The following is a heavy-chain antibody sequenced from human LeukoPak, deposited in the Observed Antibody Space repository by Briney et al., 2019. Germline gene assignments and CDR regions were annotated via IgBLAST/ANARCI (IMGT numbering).Heavy chain of an antibody. D-gene: IGHD4-23*01. CDR3: ARDNGGTFDI. CDR2: ISYDGTDK. CDR1: GFTFSSYE. J-gene: IGHJ3*02. V-gene: IGHV3-30*03. Sequence: GGSLRLSCAASGFTFSSYEMNWVRQAPGKGLEWVALISYDGTDKYYADSVKGRFTISRDNSKNTLYLQTNSLRAEDTAVYYCARDNGGTFDIWGQGTMVTVSS.